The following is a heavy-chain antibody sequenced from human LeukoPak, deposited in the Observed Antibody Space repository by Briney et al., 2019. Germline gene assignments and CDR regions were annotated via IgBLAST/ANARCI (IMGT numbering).Heavy chain of an antibody. J-gene: IGHJ3*02. CDR2: IYYSGST. Sequence: SETLSPTCTVSGGSVSSGCYYWSWLRPPPGKGLEWFGYIYYSGSTNYNPSLKSRVTISVDTSKNQFSLKLSSVTAADTAVYYCARGLSSYYESSPLVFGIWGQGTMVTVSS. CDR1: GGSVSSGCYY. CDR3: ARGLSSYYESSPLVFGI. D-gene: IGHD3-22*01. V-gene: IGHV4-61*01.